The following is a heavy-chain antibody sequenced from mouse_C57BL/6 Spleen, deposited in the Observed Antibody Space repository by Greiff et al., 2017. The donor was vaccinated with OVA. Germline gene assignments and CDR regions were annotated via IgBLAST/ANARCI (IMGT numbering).Heavy chain of an antibody. Sequence: QVQLQQPGAELVKPGASVKLSCKASGYTFTSYWMHWVKQRPGQGLEWIGMIHPNSGSTNYNEKFKSKATLTVDKSSSTAYMQLSSLTSEDSAVYYCVGELGRGYFDYWGKGTTLTVSS. V-gene: IGHV1-64*01. J-gene: IGHJ2*01. CDR1: GYTFTSYW. CDR2: IHPNSGST. D-gene: IGHD4-1*01. CDR3: VGELGRGYFDY.